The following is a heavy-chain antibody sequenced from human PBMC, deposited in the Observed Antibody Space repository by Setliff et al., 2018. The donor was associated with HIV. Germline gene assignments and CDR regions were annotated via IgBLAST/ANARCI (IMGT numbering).Heavy chain of an antibody. J-gene: IGHJ4*02. V-gene: IGHV4-61*02. D-gene: IGHD1-7*01. CDR2: IYTSGST. CDR3: AREVMGPVNEELVYFFDY. CDR1: GGSISSGNYY. Sequence: PSETLSLTCTVSGGSISSGNYYWSWIRQPAGKGLEWIGRIYTSGSTNYNPSLKSRVTRSLDTSKNQFSLNLSSVTAADTAVYYCAREVMGPVNEELVYFFDYWGQGTLVTVSS.